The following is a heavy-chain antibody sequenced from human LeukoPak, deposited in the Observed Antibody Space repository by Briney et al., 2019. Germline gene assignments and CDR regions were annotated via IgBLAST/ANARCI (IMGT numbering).Heavy chain of an antibody. CDR3: ARGPAPRYDYVWGTYRSVGRINY. CDR1: GYTFTGYY. V-gene: IGHV1-2*02. D-gene: IGHD3-16*02. Sequence: ASVKVSCKASGYTFTGYYMHWVRQAPGQGLEWMGWINPNSGGTNYAQKFQGRVTITRNTSISTAYMELSSLRSEDTAVYYCARGPAPRYDYVWGTYRSVGRINYWGQGTLVTVSS. J-gene: IGHJ4*02. CDR2: INPNSGGT.